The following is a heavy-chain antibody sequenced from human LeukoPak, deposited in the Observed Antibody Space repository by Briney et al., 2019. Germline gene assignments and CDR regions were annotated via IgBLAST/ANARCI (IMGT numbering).Heavy chain of an antibody. CDR2: IIPIFGTA. CDR1: GGTFSSYA. V-gene: IGHV1-69*05. J-gene: IGHJ4*02. D-gene: IGHD3-22*01. CDR3: ARVHEDSSYYYDNSGYHLDY. Sequence: ASVKVSCKASGGTFSSYAISWVRQAPGQGLEWMGGIIPIFGTANYAQKFQGRVTITTDESTSTAYMELSSLRSEDTAVYYCARVHEDSSYYYDNSGYHLDYWGQGTLVTVSS.